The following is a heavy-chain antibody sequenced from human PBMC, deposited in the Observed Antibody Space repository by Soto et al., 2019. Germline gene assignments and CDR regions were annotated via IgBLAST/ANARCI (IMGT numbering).Heavy chain of an antibody. V-gene: IGHV1-18*01. D-gene: IGHD3-3*01. J-gene: IGHJ6*02. Sequence: QVQLVQSGAEVKKPGASVKVSCKASGYTFTSYGISWVRQAPGQGLEWMGWISAYNGNTNYAQKLQGRVTMTTDTTTSTAYMELRSLRSDDTAVDYCASPLTDYDFWSGYTTYGMDVWGQGTTVTVSS. CDR3: ASPLTDYDFWSGYTTYGMDV. CDR2: ISAYNGNT. CDR1: GYTFTSYG.